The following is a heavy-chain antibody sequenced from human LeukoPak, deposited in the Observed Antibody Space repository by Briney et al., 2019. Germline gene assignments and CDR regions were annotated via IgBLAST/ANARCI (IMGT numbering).Heavy chain of an antibody. J-gene: IGHJ4*02. CDR3: ARDRSGSYYHPFDY. CDR2: INSDGSST. Sequence: PGGSLRLSCAASGLTFSSYWMHWVRQAPGKGLVWVSRINSDGSSTSYADSVKGRFTISRDNAKNTLYLQMNSLRAEDTAVYYCARDRSGSYYHPFDYWGQGTLVTVSS. D-gene: IGHD1-26*01. V-gene: IGHV3-74*01. CDR1: GLTFSSYW.